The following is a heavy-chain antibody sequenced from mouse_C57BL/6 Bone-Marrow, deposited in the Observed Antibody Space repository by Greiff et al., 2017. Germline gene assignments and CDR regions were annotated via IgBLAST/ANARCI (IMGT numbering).Heavy chain of an antibody. Sequence: QVQLQQSGPELVKPGASVKISCKASGYTFTDYYINWVKQRPGQGLEWIGWIFPGSGSTYYNEKFKGKATLTVDKSSSTASMQLSSLTSEDSAVXFCARRGTYYSYYRFYYAMDYWGQGTSVTVSS. CDR2: IFPGSGST. CDR1: GYTFTDYY. D-gene: IGHD2-12*01. V-gene: IGHV1-75*01. CDR3: ARRGTYYSYYRFYYAMDY. J-gene: IGHJ4*01.